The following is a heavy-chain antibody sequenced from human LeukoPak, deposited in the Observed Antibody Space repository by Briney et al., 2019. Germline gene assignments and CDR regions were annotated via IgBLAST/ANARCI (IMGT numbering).Heavy chain of an antibody. CDR1: GYSISSGYY. V-gene: IGHV4-38-2*02. D-gene: IGHD2-15*01. Sequence: SETLSLTCTVSGYSISSGYYWGWIRQPPGKGLEWIGSIYHSGSTYYNPSLKSRVTISVDTSKNQFSLKLSSVTAADTAVYYCATRYCSGGSCPNYYYYYINVWGKGTTVTISS. J-gene: IGHJ6*03. CDR3: ATRYCSGGSCPNYYYYYINV. CDR2: IYHSGST.